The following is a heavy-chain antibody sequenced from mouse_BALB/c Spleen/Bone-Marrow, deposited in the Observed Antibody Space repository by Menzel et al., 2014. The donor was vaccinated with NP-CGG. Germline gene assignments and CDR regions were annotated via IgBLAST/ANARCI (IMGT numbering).Heavy chain of an antibody. Sequence: EVHLVESGPSLVKPSQTLSLSCSVTGDSITSGYWNWIRKFPGNKLEYMGYISYSGSTYYNSSLKSRISITRDTSKNQYYLQLNSVTTEDTATYYCATYDGYCFDYWGQGTPLTVSS. CDR1: GDSITSGY. V-gene: IGHV3-8*02. CDR3: ATYDGYCFDY. D-gene: IGHD2-3*01. CDR2: ISYSGST. J-gene: IGHJ2*01.